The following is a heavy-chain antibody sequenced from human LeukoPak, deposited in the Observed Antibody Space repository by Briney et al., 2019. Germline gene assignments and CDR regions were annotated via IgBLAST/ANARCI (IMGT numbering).Heavy chain of an antibody. J-gene: IGHJ4*02. CDR2: IYTSGST. D-gene: IGHD3/OR15-3a*01. CDR3: ARQTGSGLFILP. CDR1: GGSISSGSYY. Sequence: TSETLSLTCTVSGGSISSGSYYWSWIRQPSGKGLEWIGRIYTSGSTNYNPSLKSRVTISVDTSKNQFSLKLSSVTAADTAVYYCARQTGSGLFILPGGQGTLVTVSS. V-gene: IGHV4-61*02.